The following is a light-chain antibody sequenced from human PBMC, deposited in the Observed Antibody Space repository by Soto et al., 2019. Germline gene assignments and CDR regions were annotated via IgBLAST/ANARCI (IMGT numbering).Light chain of an antibody. Sequence: QAVVTQPPSVSGAPGQRGTISCTGSSSNIGAGYDVHWYQQLPGTAPKLLIYSDNSRPSGVPDRFSGSKSGTSASLAITGLQAEDEADYYCQSFDSSLSGWVFGGGTKLTVL. CDR2: SDN. J-gene: IGLJ3*02. V-gene: IGLV1-40*01. CDR1: SSNIGAGYD. CDR3: QSFDSSLSGWV.